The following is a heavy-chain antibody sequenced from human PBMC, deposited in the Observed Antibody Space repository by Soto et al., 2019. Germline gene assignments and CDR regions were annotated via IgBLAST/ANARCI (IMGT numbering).Heavy chain of an antibody. CDR1: GFTFSSYG. J-gene: IGHJ3*02. D-gene: IGHD2-15*01. V-gene: IGHV3-33*06. Sequence: PGGSLRLSCAASGFTFSSYGMHWVRQAPGKGLEWVAVIWYDGSNKYYADSVKGRFTISRDNSKNTLYLQMNSLRAEDTAVYYCAKSIVVVATDAFDIWGQGTMVTVSS. CDR3: AKSIVVVATDAFDI. CDR2: IWYDGSNK.